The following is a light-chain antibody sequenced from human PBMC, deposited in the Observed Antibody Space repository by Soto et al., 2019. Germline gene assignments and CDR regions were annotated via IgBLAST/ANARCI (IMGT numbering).Light chain of an antibody. CDR1: GSDVGSYNL. CDR3: CSYAGDLYV. Sequence: QSALTQPASVSGSPGQSIAISCTGTGSDVGSYNLVSWYQQRPGKAPKLILYEVSQRPAGVSYRFSGSKSGNTASLTISGLQAEDEADYYCCSYAGDLYVFGTGTKVTVL. J-gene: IGLJ1*01. V-gene: IGLV2-23*02. CDR2: EVS.